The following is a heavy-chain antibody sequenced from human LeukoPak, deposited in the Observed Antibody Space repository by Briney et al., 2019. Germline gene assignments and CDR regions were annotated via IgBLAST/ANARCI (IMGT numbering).Heavy chain of an antibody. CDR3: ARDVAGNTFDY. J-gene: IGHJ4*02. V-gene: IGHV4-59*12. Sequence: SETLSLTCTVSGGSISSYYWSWIRQPPGKGLEWIGYIYYSGSTNYNPSLKSRVTISVDTAKSQFSLRLTSMTAADTAVYYCARDVAGNTFDYWGQGTLVTVSS. D-gene: IGHD5-12*01. CDR1: GGSISSYY. CDR2: IYYSGST.